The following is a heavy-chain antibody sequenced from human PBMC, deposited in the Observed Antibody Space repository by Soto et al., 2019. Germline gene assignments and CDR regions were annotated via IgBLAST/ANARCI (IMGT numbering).Heavy chain of an antibody. CDR2: VDPSDSYT. V-gene: IGHV5-10-1*01. J-gene: IGHJ6*02. CDR3: ATVGLYSYYYYGMDV. D-gene: IGHD1-26*01. CDR1: GYSFTSYW. Sequence: GESLKISCKGSGYSFTSYWISWVRQMPGKDLEWMGRVDPSDSYTNYSPSFQGHVTISADKSISTAYLQWSSLKASDTAMYYCATVGLYSYYYYGMDVWGQGTTFTVSS.